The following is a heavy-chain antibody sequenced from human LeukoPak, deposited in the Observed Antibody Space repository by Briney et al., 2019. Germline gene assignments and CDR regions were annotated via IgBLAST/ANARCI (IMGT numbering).Heavy chain of an antibody. CDR2: ISAYNGNT. Sequence: GASVKVSCKASGYTFTSYGISWVRQAPGQGLEWMGWISAYNGNTNYAQKFQGRVTLTRDTSTSTVYMELSSLRSEDTAVYYCARTITMVRGVIRFDFDYWGQGTLVTVSS. V-gene: IGHV1-18*01. CDR3: ARTITMVRGVIRFDFDY. CDR1: GYTFTSYG. D-gene: IGHD3-10*01. J-gene: IGHJ4*02.